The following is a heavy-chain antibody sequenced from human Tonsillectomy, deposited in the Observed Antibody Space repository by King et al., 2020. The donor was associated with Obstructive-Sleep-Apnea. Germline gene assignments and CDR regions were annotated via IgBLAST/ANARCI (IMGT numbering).Heavy chain of an antibody. CDR2: ISYDGNNE. CDR1: GFTFSSYG. Sequence: QLVQSGGGVVQPGRSLRLSCAASGFTFSSYGMHWVRQAPGKGLEWLAIISYDGNNEYYADSVKGRFTISRDNSKNTLSVQMNSLRAEDTAVYYCARGVSGSTIDYWGQGTLVTVSS. V-gene: IGHV3-30*03. CDR3: ARGVSGSTIDY. J-gene: IGHJ4*02. D-gene: IGHD1-26*01.